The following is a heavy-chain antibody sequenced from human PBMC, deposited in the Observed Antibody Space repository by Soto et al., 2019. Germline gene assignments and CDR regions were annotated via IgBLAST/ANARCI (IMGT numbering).Heavy chain of an antibody. CDR1: GFTFSSYW. Sequence: PGGALRLSCAASGFTFSSYWMRWVRPAPGEGGGGVANIKQDGSEKYYVDSVKGRFTISRDNAKNSLYLQMNSLRAEDTAVYYCARDFNEAHMGVATPGRYYYYYYTDVWGKGTTVTVSS. J-gene: IGHJ6*03. D-gene: IGHD5-12*01. CDR2: IKQDGSEK. V-gene: IGHV3-7*01. CDR3: ARDFNEAHMGVATPGRYYYYYYTDV.